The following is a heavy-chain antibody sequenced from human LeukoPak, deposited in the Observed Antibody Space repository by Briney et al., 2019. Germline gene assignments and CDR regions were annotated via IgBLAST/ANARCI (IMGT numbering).Heavy chain of an antibody. D-gene: IGHD2/OR15-2a*01. CDR2: MESNPAGGRT. Sequence: PGGSLRLSCAASGFTFVNAWMTWVRQAPGKGLEWVGRMESNPAGGRTDYAAPVKGRFTISRDDPRSTLYLQLNNLRAEDTAVYYCTTLAFDVHYWGRGTLITVSS. CDR3: TTLAFDVHY. CDR1: GFTFVNAW. V-gene: IGHV3-15*04. J-gene: IGHJ4*02.